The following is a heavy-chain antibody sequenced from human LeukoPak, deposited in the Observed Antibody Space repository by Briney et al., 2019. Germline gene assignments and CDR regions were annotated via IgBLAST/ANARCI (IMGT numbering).Heavy chain of an antibody. Sequence: AGGSLRLSCAASGFTFSSYWMSWVRQAPGKGLEWVANVKQDGSEKYYVDSVKGRFTISRDNAKNSLYLQMNSLRAEDTAVYYCARGNAPSSLRFLEWFTKYYYYYMDVWGKGTTVTVSS. V-gene: IGHV3-7*01. D-gene: IGHD3-3*01. CDR2: VKQDGSEK. CDR3: ARGNAPSSLRFLEWFTKYYYYYMDV. J-gene: IGHJ6*03. CDR1: GFTFSSYW.